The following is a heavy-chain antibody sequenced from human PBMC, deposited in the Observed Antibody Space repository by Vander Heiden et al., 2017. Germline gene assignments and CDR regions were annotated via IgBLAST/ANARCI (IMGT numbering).Heavy chain of an antibody. J-gene: IGHJ3*01. CDR1: GSTFSGSA. D-gene: IGHD3-10*01. V-gene: IGHV1-58*01. CDR2: IVPGSGTT. Sequence: MQVVQGGPEVKQRGTSVKVSCKASGSTFSGSAVNWVRQARGQGLEWIGWIVPGSGTTNYAQKFQERVTITTDMSTSTAYMELSSLRSEDTAVYYCAGARRTSVTNDAFDLWGQGTLVTVSS. CDR3: AGARRTSVTNDAFDL.